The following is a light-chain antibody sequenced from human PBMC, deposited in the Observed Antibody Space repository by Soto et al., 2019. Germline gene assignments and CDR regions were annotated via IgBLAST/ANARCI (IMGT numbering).Light chain of an antibody. CDR1: SSDVGGYNY. J-gene: IGLJ1*01. V-gene: IGLV2-8*01. CDR3: SSYAGSSNV. Sequence: QSALTQPPSASGSPGQSVAISCTGTSSDVGGYNYVSWYQQHPGKAPKLMIYEVNKRPSGVPDRSSGSKSGNTASLTVSGLQAEDEADYYCSSYAGSSNVFGTGTKVPVL. CDR2: EVN.